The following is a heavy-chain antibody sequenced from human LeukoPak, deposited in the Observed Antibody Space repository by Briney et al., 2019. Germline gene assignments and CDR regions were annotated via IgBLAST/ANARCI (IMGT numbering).Heavy chain of an antibody. CDR2: ISGSGGST. D-gene: IGHD2-15*01. Sequence: GGSLRLSCAASGFTFSSYAMSWVRQAPGKGLEWVSVISGSGGSTYHADSVKGRFTISRDNSNNTPYLQMNSLRAEDTAIYYCAKVRSAVVAAATNYWGQGTLVTVSS. V-gene: IGHV3-23*01. J-gene: IGHJ4*02. CDR1: GFTFSSYA. CDR3: AKVRSAVVAAATNY.